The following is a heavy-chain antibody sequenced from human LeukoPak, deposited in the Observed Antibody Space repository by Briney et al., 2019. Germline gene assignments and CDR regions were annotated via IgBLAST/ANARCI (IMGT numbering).Heavy chain of an antibody. Sequence: SETLSLTCTVSGGSISSYYWSWIRQPPGKGLEWIGYIYYSGSTNYNPSLKSRVTISVDTSKNQFSLKLSSVTAADTAVYYCARVVAAAGTDDFDYWGQGTLVTVSS. CDR3: ARVVAAAGTDDFDY. CDR2: IYYSGST. CDR1: GGSISSYY. V-gene: IGHV4-59*01. D-gene: IGHD6-13*01. J-gene: IGHJ4*02.